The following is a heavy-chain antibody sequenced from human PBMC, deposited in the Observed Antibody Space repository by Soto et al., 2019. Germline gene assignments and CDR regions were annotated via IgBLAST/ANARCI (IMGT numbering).Heavy chain of an antibody. Sequence: GGSLRLSCAASGFTFSSYAMSWVRQAPGKGLEWVSAISGSGGSTYYADSVKGRFTISRDNSKNTLYLQMNSLRAEDTAVYYCAKVPVDRVAAAGTSFDYWGQGTLVTVSS. CDR2: ISGSGGST. V-gene: IGHV3-23*01. CDR3: AKVPVDRVAAAGTSFDY. CDR1: GFTFSSYA. J-gene: IGHJ4*02. D-gene: IGHD6-13*01.